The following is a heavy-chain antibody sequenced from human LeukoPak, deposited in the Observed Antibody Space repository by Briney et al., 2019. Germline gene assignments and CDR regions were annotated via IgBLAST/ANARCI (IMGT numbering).Heavy chain of an antibody. V-gene: IGHV1-69*13. Sequence: SVKVSCKASGGTFSIYAISWVRQAPGQGLEWMGGIIPIFGTANYAQKFQGRVTITADESTSTAYMELSSLRSEDTAVYYCAAISGWYPLYYFDYWGQGTLVTVSS. CDR1: GGTFSIYA. D-gene: IGHD6-19*01. CDR2: IIPIFGTA. J-gene: IGHJ4*02. CDR3: AAISGWYPLYYFDY.